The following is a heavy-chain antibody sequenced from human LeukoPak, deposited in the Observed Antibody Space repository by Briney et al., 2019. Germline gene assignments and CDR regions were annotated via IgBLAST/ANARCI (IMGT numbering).Heavy chain of an antibody. CDR2: IYSGGST. Sequence: PGGSLRLSCAASGFTVSSNYMSWVRQAPGKGLEWVSVIYSGGSTYYADSVKGRFTISRDNSKNTLYLQMNSLRAEDTAVYYCARDCYYDSSGYSFDYWGQGTLVTVSS. CDR1: GFTVSSNY. CDR3: ARDCYYDSSGYSFDY. J-gene: IGHJ4*02. D-gene: IGHD3-22*01. V-gene: IGHV3-53*01.